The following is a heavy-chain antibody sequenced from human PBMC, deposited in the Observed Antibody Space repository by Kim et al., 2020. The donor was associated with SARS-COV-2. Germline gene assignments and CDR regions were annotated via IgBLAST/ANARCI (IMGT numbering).Heavy chain of an antibody. D-gene: IGHD1-7*01. V-gene: IGHV1-69*01. Sequence: NDAQKFQGRVTITADESTSTAYMELSSLRSEDTAVYYCASGGELLRYFDYWGQGTLVTVSS. J-gene: IGHJ4*02. CDR3: ASGGELLRYFDY.